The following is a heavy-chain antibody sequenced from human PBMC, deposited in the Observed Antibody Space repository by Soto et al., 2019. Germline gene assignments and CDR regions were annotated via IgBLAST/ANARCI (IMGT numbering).Heavy chain of an antibody. V-gene: IGHV1-18*01. J-gene: IGHJ3*02. CDR2: ISAYNGDT. Sequence: QVQLVQSGAEVKKPGASVKVSCKASGYTFTNYGFTWVRQAPGQGLEWMGWISAYNGDTNYAHKLQGRLTMSTETSTSTAYMELRRLRSDDTAVYYCAREGTATDGFDIWGQGTMVTVSS. CDR3: AREGTATDGFDI. CDR1: GYTFTNYG. D-gene: IGHD2-21*02.